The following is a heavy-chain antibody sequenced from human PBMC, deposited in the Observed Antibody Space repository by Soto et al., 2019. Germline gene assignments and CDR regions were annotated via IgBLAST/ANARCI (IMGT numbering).Heavy chain of an antibody. CDR2: IIPIFGTA. CDR3: ARLVYGDYEGGMDV. V-gene: IGHV1-69*06. Sequence: SVKVSCKASGGTFSSYAISWVRQAPGQGLEWMGGIIPIFGTANYAQKFQGRVTITADKSTSTAYMELSSLRAEDTAVYYCARLVYGDYEGGMDVWGQGTTVTVSS. D-gene: IGHD4-17*01. J-gene: IGHJ6*02. CDR1: GGTFSSYA.